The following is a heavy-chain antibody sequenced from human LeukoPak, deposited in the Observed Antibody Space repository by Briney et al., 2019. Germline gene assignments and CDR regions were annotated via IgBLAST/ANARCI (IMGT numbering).Heavy chain of an antibody. CDR2: IIPIFGTA. Sequence: SVKVSCKASGGTFSSYASSWVRQAPGPGIEWLGGIIPIFGTANYAQKFQGRVTITADESTSPAYMELSSLRSEDTAVDYCSRGYYSSSAGAFDSLGQGTMVTDSS. CDR3: SRGYYSSSAGAFDS. V-gene: IGHV1-69*13. J-gene: IGHJ3*02. D-gene: IGHD6-6*01. CDR1: GGTFSSYA.